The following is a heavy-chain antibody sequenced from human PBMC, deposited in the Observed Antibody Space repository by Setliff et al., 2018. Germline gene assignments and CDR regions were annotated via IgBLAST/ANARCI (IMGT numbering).Heavy chain of an antibody. CDR1: GFTFSSFW. D-gene: IGHD3-3*01. Sequence: GGSLRLSCAASGFTFSSFWMAWVRQSPGRGLEWVANINQDGSGKFYVDSVKGRFTISRDNAKNSLSLQMNGLRAEDTAIYFCAGQGPIFGSGLIPGFDQWGQGTMVTVSS. CDR3: AGQGPIFGSGLIPGFDQ. CDR2: INQDGSGK. J-gene: IGHJ4*02. V-gene: IGHV3-7*03.